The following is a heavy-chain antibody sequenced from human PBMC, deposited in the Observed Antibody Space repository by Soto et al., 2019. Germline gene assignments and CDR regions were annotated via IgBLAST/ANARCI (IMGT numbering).Heavy chain of an antibody. Sequence: EVQLVESGGGLVQPGGSLTLSCAASGFSFSDAWMSWDRQAPGKELEWVGRMKGETDGGTTDYAAPVKGRFTVSRDDSKKIVSLQMHSLNTEDTAVYYCAAAPGGTSYYWGQGIMVTVSS. CDR2: MKGETDGGTT. D-gene: IGHD2-15*01. CDR3: AAAPGGTSYY. CDR1: GFSFSDAW. V-gene: IGHV3-15*01. J-gene: IGHJ4*02.